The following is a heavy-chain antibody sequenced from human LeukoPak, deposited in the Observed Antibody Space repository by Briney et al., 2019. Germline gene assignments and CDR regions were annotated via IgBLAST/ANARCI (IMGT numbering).Heavy chain of an antibody. CDR3: ATLDSYYDNSGRPLVPD. J-gene: IGHJ4*02. Sequence: PSLNLSFTFSGYTLTDCSMHWVRQAPGKGNEWMGGFNREDDEAIYAPHFQGRVTVTEDTSTDTAYMELSSLRSEDTAVYYCATLDSYYDNSGRPLVPDWGQGTLVTVSS. V-gene: IGHV1-24*01. CDR1: GYTLTDCS. D-gene: IGHD3-22*01. CDR2: FNREDDEA.